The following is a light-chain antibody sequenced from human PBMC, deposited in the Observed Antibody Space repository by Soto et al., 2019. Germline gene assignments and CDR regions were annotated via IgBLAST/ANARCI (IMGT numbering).Light chain of an antibody. CDR3: QRYGDSSRT. V-gene: IGKV3-20*01. CDR1: QSVPSNY. J-gene: IGKJ1*01. CDR2: GAS. Sequence: EIVLTQSPGTLSLSPGEGATLSCWASQSVPSNYLAWFQQRPGQAPRLLMYGASSRATGIPDRFRGSGSGTDFTLTISRLEPDDFAVYSCQRYGDSSRTFGQGTKVE.